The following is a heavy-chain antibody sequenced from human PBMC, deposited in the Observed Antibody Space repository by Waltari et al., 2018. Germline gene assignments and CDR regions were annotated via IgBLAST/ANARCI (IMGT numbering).Heavy chain of an antibody. V-gene: IGHV4-34*02. CDR2: VDQGGRA. J-gene: IGHJ4*02. CDR1: GGSFSGYY. CDR3: ARGNGGYSD. Sequence: QVQLQQWGAGLLKPSETLSLTCGVSGGSFSGYYWGWIRQPPGKGLAWIGEVDQGGRATYHPSLKSRVTMSVDTSSNQFSLKMISVTAADTAVYYWARGNGGYSDWGPGALVAVSS. D-gene: IGHD1-26*01.